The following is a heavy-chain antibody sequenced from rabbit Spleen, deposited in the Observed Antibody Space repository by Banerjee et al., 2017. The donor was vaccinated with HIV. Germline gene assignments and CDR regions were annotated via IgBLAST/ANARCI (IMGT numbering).Heavy chain of an antibody. CDR3: ARDSGSSFSSYGMDL. Sequence: EQLVESGGGLVQPGGSLKLSCKASGFDFSRYGVSWVRQAPGKGLEWISCIAGSSSGFTYSATWAKGRFTCSKTSSTTVTLQMTSLTVADTATYFCARDSGSSFSSYGMDLWGPGTLVTVS. CDR1: GFDFSRYG. J-gene: IGHJ6*01. D-gene: IGHD8-1*01. CDR2: IAGSSSGFT. V-gene: IGHV1S45*01.